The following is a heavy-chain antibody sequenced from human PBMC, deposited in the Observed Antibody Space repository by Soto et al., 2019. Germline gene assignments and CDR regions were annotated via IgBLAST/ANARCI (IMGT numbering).Heavy chain of an antibody. CDR1: GFTFTSSA. CDR3: AADRTYCGCDCYVD. J-gene: IGHJ4*02. CDR2: IVVGSGNT. D-gene: IGHD2-21*02. V-gene: IGHV1-58*01. Sequence: QMQLVQSGPEVKKPGTSVKVSCKASGFTFTSSAVQWVRQARGQRLEWIGWIVVGSGNTNYAQKFQERVTITRDMSTSSAYMELSSLGTEDTAVYYCAADRTYCGCDCYVDWGQGTLVTVSS.